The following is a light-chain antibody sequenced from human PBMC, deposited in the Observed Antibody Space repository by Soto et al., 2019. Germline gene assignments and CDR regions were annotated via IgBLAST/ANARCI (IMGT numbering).Light chain of an antibody. CDR1: QRVSSSY. CDR3: QQYGNSPLT. CDR2: GAT. Sequence: EIVLTQSPGTLSLSPGERATLSCRASQRVSSSYLAWYQQKPGQAPRLPIYGATSRATGIPDRFSVSGSGTDFTLTISRLEPEDFAVYYCQQYGNSPLTFGGGTKVEIK. V-gene: IGKV3-20*01. J-gene: IGKJ4*01.